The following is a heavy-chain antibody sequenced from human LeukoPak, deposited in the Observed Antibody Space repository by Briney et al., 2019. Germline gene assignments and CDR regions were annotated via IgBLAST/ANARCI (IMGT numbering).Heavy chain of an antibody. CDR3: AKDGGITIFGVVIEGGWFDP. D-gene: IGHD3-3*01. CDR2: ISGSGGST. J-gene: IGHJ5*02. CDR1: GFTFSSYA. V-gene: IGHV3-23*01. Sequence: PGGSLRLSCAASGFTFSSYAMSWVRQAPGKGLEWVSAISGSGGSTYYADSVKGRFTISRDNSKNTLYLQMNSLRAEDTAIYYCAKDGGITIFGVVIEGGWFDPWGQGTPVTVSS.